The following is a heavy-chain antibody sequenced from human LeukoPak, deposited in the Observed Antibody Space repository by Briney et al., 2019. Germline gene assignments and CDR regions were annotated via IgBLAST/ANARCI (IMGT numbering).Heavy chain of an antibody. D-gene: IGHD3-10*01. V-gene: IGHV3-7*01. CDR1: GFTFSSYW. Sequence: PGGSLRLSCAASGFTFSSYWMSWVRQAPGKGLEWVANIKEEGSEKYYVEWVKGRFIIARNNTKNSLYLQMSSLRAEDTAMYYCAKSPPHILLWFGESDDFDYWGQGTLVTVSS. J-gene: IGHJ4*02. CDR3: AKSPPHILLWFGESDDFDY. CDR2: IKEEGSEK.